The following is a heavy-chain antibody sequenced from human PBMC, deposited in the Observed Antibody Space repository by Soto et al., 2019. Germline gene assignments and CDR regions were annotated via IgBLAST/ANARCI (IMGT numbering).Heavy chain of an antibody. D-gene: IGHD2-15*01. V-gene: IGHV3-15*01. CDR3: SIYCISYGCYLAFAPV. CDR2: IRSNLDGGTT. CDR1: GFNFRGAW. Sequence: EVQLVESGGGSVKPGGSLRLSCTASGFNFRGAWMTWVRQAPGKGLEWVGLIRSNLDGGTTDYAAHVKGRFTISRDESKYTMSVEMSGLRSDDSAVYYWSIYCISYGCYLAFAPVWGQGTRVTVSS. J-gene: IGHJ4*02.